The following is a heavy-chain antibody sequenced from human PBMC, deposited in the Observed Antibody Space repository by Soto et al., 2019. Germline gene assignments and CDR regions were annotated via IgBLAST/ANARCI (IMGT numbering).Heavy chain of an antibody. CDR1: GYSFSNYW. V-gene: IGHV5-51*01. CDR2: IYPGDSDT. J-gene: IGHJ4*02. Sequence: ESLKISCKGSGYSFSNYWIGWVRQMPGKGLEWMGIIYPGDSDTRYSPSFQGQVSISADKSISTAYVQWSSLRASDTAIYYCARYGGNNLDYWGQGTLVTVSS. D-gene: IGHD2-15*01. CDR3: ARYGGNNLDY.